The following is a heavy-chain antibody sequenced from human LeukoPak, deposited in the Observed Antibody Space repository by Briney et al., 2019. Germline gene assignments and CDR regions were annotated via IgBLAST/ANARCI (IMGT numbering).Heavy chain of an antibody. J-gene: IGHJ4*02. D-gene: IGHD4-17*01. CDR2: INHSGST. Sequence: PSETLSLTCAVYGGSFSGYYWSWIRQPPGKGLEWIGEINHSGSTNYNPSLKSRVTISVDTSKNQFSLKLSSVTAADTAVYYCARADGGDSFDYWGQGTLVTVSS. V-gene: IGHV4-34*01. CDR1: GGSFSGYY. CDR3: ARADGGDSFDY.